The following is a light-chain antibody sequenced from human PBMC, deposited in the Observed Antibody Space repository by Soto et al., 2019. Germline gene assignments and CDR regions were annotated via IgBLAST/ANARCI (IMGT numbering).Light chain of an antibody. CDR1: SSDVGGYNY. CDR3: CSYTSGSTLV. CDR2: EVS. V-gene: IGLV2-14*01. J-gene: IGLJ2*01. Sequence: QSALTQPASVSGSPGQSITISCTGTSSDVGGYNYVSWYQQHPGKAPKLMIYEVSNRPSGVSNRFSGSKSGNTASLTISVLQAEDEADYYCCSYTSGSTLVFGGGTKLTVL.